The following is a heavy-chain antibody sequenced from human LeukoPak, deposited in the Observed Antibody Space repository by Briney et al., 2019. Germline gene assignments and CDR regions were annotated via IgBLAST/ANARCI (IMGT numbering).Heavy chain of an antibody. J-gene: IGHJ6*02. V-gene: IGHV3-66*01. CDR3: ARVRGLYPEDYYYGMDV. CDR1: GFTVSSNY. D-gene: IGHD1-26*01. CDR2: IYSGGST. Sequence: GGSLRLSCAASGFTVSSNYMSWVRQAPGKGLEWVSVIYSGGSTYYADSVKGRFTISRDNSKNTLYLQMNSLRAEDTAVYYCARVRGLYPEDYYYGMDVWGQGTTVTVSS.